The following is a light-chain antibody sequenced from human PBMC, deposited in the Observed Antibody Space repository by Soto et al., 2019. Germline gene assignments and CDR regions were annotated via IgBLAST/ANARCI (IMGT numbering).Light chain of an antibody. V-gene: IGKV1-27*01. J-gene: IGKJ1*01. CDR2: AAS. CDR1: QGISNY. Sequence: DIQMTQSPSSLSASVGDRVTITCRASQGISNYLAWYQQKPGKVPKLLIYAASTLQSGVPSRFSGSGSGTDFTLTISCLQPEDLATYYWQKYNSAPWTFGQGTNVEIK. CDR3: QKYNSAPWT.